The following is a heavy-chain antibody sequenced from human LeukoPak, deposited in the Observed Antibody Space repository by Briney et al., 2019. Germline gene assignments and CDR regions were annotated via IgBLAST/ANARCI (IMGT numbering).Heavy chain of an antibody. J-gene: IGHJ3*02. D-gene: IGHD3-10*01. CDR1: GYTFTTYD. CDR2: INTNSGNT. CDR3: VRRSGSGRNPFHI. V-gene: IGHV1-8*03. Sequence: ASVKVSCKASGYTFTTYDINWVRQATGQGLEWMGWINTNSGNTGYAQKFQGRVTITRSVSISTAYTELSSLRSEDSAVYYCVRRSGSGRNPFHIWGRGTVVTVS.